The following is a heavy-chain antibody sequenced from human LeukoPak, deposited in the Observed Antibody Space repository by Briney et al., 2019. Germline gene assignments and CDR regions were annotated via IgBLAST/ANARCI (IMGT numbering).Heavy chain of an antibody. CDR1: GFTFSSYD. Sequence: PGGSLRLSCAASGFTFSSYDMHWVRQAPGKGLEWVSSISSGSSYIYYADSVKGRFTISRDNAKNSLYLQMNSLRAEDTAVYYCAREGSDAFDIWGQGTMVTVSS. CDR2: ISSGSSYI. J-gene: IGHJ3*02. V-gene: IGHV3-21*01. CDR3: AREGSDAFDI.